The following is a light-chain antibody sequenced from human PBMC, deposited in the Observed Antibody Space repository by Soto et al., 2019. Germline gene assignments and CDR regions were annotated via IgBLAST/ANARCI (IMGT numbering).Light chain of an antibody. CDR2: GPS. J-gene: IGKJ5*01. CDR3: HQYNNWPIT. CDR1: QRVTTN. Sequence: EIVMTQSPATLSVSPGERVTLSCRASQRVTTNVAWYQQKPGQAPRLLVYGPSTRATGVPARFSGSGSGTDFTLTISGVESEDFGVYYCHQYNNWPITFGQGTRLELK. V-gene: IGKV3-15*01.